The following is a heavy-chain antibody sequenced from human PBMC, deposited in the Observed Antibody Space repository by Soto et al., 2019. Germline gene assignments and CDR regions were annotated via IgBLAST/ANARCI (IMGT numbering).Heavy chain of an antibody. J-gene: IGHJ4*02. CDR3: ATRFTITSPYFDY. CDR1: GGSTGSTYDY. V-gene: IGHV4-39*01. D-gene: IGHD1-1*01. Sequence: PSETLSLTCTVSGGSTGSTYDYWGWIRQPPGKGLEWIVSIYYNGDTYYNPSLKSRVTTSVDTSKNQPSLKLSFVTAADTAVYYCATRFTITSPYFDYWGQG. CDR2: IYYNGDT.